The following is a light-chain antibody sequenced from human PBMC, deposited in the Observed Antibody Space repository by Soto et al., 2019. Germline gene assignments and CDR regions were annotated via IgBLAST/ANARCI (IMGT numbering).Light chain of an antibody. CDR2: WAS. Sequence: DIVLTPSPDSLPVSMGDRATINCKSSQSVLYSSNNKNYLAWYQQKPGQPPKLLIYWASTRESGVPDRFSGSGSGTDFTLTISSLQAEDVAVYYCQQYYSTPLTFGGGTKVEIK. V-gene: IGKV4-1*01. CDR3: QQYYSTPLT. CDR1: QSVLYSSNNKNY. J-gene: IGKJ4*01.